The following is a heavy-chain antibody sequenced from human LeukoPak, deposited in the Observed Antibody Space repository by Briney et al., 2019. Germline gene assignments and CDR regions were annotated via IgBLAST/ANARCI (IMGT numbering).Heavy chain of an antibody. CDR3: ARGDYYGSRGDY. D-gene: IGHD3-10*01. CDR2: ISDDGSRQ. J-gene: IGHJ4*02. Sequence: GRSLRLSCAATGFTFSNYAIHWGRQAPGKGLEWVAFISDDGSRQHYADSVKGRFTISRDNSKNTLYLQMNSLRAEDTAVYYCARGDYYGSRGDYWGQGTLVTVSS. V-gene: IGHV3-30-3*01. CDR1: GFTFSNYA.